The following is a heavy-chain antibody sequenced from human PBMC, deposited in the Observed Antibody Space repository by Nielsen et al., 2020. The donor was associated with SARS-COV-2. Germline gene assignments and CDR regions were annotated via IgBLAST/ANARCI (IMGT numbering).Heavy chain of an antibody. CDR2: ISGSGGST. J-gene: IGHJ6*03. D-gene: IGHD2-2*01. V-gene: IGHV3-23*01. Sequence: WIRQPPGKGLEWVSAISGSGGSTYYADSVKGRFTISRDNSKNTLYLQMNSLRAEDTAVYYCARDRELGYCSSTSCYPKRYYMDVWGKGTTVTVSS. CDR3: ARDRELGYCSSTSCYPKRYYMDV.